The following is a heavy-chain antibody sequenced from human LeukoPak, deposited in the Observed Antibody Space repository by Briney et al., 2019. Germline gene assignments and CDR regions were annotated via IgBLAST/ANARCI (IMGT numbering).Heavy chain of an antibody. V-gene: IGHV3-21*01. CDR2: ISSSSSYI. CDR3: ARELLSQYYYYGMDV. Sequence: GGSLRLSCAASGFTFSSYSMNWVRQAPGKGLEWVSSISSSSSYIYYADSVKGRFTISGDNAKNSLYLQMNSLRAEDTAVYYCARELLSQYYYYGMDVWGKGTTVTVSS. J-gene: IGHJ6*04. D-gene: IGHD3-10*01. CDR1: GFTFSSYS.